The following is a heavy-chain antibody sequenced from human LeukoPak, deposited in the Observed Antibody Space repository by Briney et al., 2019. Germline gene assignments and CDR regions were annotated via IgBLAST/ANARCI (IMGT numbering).Heavy chain of an antibody. CDR3: ARDRIAAAGKLAFYYYYYYMDV. J-gene: IGHJ6*03. Sequence: ASVKVSCKASGYTFTGYYMHWVRQAPGQGLEWMGWINPNSGGTNYAQKFQGRVTMTRDTSISTAYMELSRLRSDDTAVYYCARDRIAAAGKLAFYYYYYYMDVWGKGTTVTISS. CDR2: INPNSGGT. V-gene: IGHV1-2*02. CDR1: GYTFTGYY. D-gene: IGHD6-13*01.